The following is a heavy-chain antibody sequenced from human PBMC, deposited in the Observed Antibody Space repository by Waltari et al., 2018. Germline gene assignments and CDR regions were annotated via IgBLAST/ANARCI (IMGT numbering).Heavy chain of an antibody. Sequence: QLQLQESGPGLVKPSETLSLTCTVSGGSISSSSYYWGWIRQPPGKWREWIGSIYYSGSTYYNPSLKSRVTISVDTSKNQFSLKLSSVTPADTSVYYCARDSVYYNAPIFDYWGQGTLVTVSS. J-gene: IGHJ4*02. CDR2: IYYSGST. D-gene: IGHD5-12*01. V-gene: IGHV4-39*07. CDR3: ARDSVYYNAPIFDY. CDR1: GGSISSSSYY.